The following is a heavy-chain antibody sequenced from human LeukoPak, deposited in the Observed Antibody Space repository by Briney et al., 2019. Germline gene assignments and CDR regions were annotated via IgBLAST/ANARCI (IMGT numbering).Heavy chain of an antibody. V-gene: IGHV4-39*07. J-gene: IGHJ4*02. CDR1: GGSISSYY. CDR3: ARDDSTIPDY. CDR2: IYYSGST. D-gene: IGHD2-21*01. Sequence: SETLSLTCTVSGGSISSYYWGWIRQPPGKGLEWIGSIYYSGSTYYNPSLKSRVTISVDTSKSQFSLKLSSVTAADTVVYYCARDDSTIPDYWGQGTLVTVSS.